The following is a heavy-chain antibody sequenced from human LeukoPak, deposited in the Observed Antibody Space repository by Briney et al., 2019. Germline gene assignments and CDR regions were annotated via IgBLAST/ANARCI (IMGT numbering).Heavy chain of an antibody. V-gene: IGHV1-24*01. CDR2: FDPEDGEA. J-gene: IGHJ4*02. CDR3: AAGGPWDLLRY. CDR1: GDSLTELS. D-gene: IGHD1-26*01. Sequence: ASVKVSCKVSGDSLTELSTHWVRQGPGKGLEWMGGFDPEDGEAIYAQKFQGRVTMTEDTSTDTAYMEMNSLRSEDTAVYYCAAGGPWDLLRYWGQGTLVTVSS.